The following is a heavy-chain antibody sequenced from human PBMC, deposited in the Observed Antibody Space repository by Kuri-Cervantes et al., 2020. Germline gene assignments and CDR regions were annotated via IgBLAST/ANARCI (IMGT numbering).Heavy chain of an antibody. CDR2: INTNTGNP. D-gene: IGHD5-12*01. J-gene: IGHJ6*02. CDR3: ASEYSGYETYYYYYGMDV. CDR1: GYTFTSYA. V-gene: IGHV7-4-1*02. Sequence: ASVKVSCKASGYTFTSYAMHWVRQAPGQGLEWMGWINTNTGNPTYAQGFTGRFVFSLDTSVSTAYLQISSLKAEDTAVYYCASEYSGYETYYYYYGMDVWGQGTTVTVSS.